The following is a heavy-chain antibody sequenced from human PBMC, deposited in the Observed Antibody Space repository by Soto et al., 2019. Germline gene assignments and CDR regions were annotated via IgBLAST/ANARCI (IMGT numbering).Heavy chain of an antibody. D-gene: IGHD2-2*01. V-gene: IGHV4-34*01. Sequence: SETLSLTCAVYGGSFSGYIWSWIRQTPGKGLQWIGQINHSGSANYNPSLKSRVTISVHTSNSQFSLKLSSVTAADTAVYYCAKLAGYCSGNSCHGDYAMDVWGQGTTVTVSS. CDR3: AKLAGYCSGNSCHGDYAMDV. CDR1: GGSFSGYI. J-gene: IGHJ6*02. CDR2: INHSGSA.